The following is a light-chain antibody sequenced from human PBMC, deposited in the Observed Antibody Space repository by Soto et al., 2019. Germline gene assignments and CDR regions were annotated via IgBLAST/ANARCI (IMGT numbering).Light chain of an antibody. J-gene: IGKJ2*01. CDR3: QQYGSSMYT. CDR1: QSVSSSY. V-gene: IGKV3-20*01. Sequence: EIVLTQSPGTLSLSPGERATLSCRASQSVSSSYLAWYQQKPGQAPRLLIYGASSRATGIPDRFSGSGSGTDFTHTISRLEPEEFAVYYCQQYGSSMYTFGQGTKLEIK. CDR2: GAS.